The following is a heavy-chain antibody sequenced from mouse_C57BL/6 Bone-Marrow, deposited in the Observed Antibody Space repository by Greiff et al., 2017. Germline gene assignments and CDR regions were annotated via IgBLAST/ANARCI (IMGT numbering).Heavy chain of an antibody. D-gene: IGHD3-3*01. CDR1: GFTFSSYG. CDR2: ICRGGCYT. J-gene: IGHJ2*01. Sequence: VQLKESGGDLVKPGGSLKLSCEASGFTFSSYGMSWVRQTTDKRLEWVATICRGGCYTSYPDSVNGRFTISRDNAKNTLYLQMSSLKSEDTAMYSSARGRGTYYWGQGTTLTVSS. CDR3: ARGRGTYY. V-gene: IGHV5-6*01.